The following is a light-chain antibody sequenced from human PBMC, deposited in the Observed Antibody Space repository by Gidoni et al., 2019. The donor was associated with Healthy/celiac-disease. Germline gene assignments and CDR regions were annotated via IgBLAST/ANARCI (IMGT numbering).Light chain of an antibody. Sequence: QSALPQPASVSGSPGQSITISCTGTSSDVGGYNYVSWYQQHPGKAPKLMIYEVSNRPSGVSNRFSGSKSGNTASLTISGLQAEDEADYYCSSYTSSSTPGFGGGTKLTVL. V-gene: IGLV2-14*01. CDR3: SSYTSSSTPG. J-gene: IGLJ2*01. CDR2: EVS. CDR1: SSDVGGYNY.